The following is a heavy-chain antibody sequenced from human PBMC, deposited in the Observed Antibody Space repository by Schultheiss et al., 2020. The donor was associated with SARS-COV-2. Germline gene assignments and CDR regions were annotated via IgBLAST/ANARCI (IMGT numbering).Heavy chain of an antibody. J-gene: IGHJ3*02. CDR1: GYTFTGYY. D-gene: IGHD6-13*01. V-gene: IGHV1-2*02. CDR3: AKEGEQQLVLAFDI. Sequence: ASVKVSCKASGYTFTGYYMHWVRQAPGQGLEWMGWINPNSGGTNYAQKFQGRVTMTRDTSISTAYMELRSLRSDDTAVYYCAKEGEQQLVLAFDIWGQGTMVTVSS. CDR2: INPNSGGT.